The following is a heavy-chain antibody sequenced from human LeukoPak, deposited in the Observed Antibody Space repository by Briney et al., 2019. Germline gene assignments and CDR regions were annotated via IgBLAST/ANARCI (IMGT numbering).Heavy chain of an antibody. D-gene: IGHD3-22*01. CDR3: ARDYYDSSGYSDY. CDR1: GGSFSGYY. CDR2: INHSGST. J-gene: IGHJ4*02. V-gene: IGHV4-34*01. Sequence: SETLSLTCAVYGGSFSGYYWSWIRQPPGEGLEWIGEINHSGSTNYNPSLKSRVTISVDTSKNQFSLKLSSVTAADTAVYYCARDYYDSSGYSDYWGQGTLVTVSS.